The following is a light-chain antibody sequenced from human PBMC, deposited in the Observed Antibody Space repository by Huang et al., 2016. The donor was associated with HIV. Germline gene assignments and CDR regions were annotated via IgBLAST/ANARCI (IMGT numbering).Light chain of an antibody. Sequence: DIVMTQSPDSLAVSLGERATINCKSSQSVLDNSNNKNCLAWFQQKPGQPPKLLIYWASSREAGVPDRFSGSGSGTDFTLTISSLQADDVAVYYCHQYYNTPYTFGQGTKLEIK. V-gene: IGKV4-1*01. CDR1: QSVLDNSNNKNC. CDR2: WAS. CDR3: HQYYNTPYT. J-gene: IGKJ2*01.